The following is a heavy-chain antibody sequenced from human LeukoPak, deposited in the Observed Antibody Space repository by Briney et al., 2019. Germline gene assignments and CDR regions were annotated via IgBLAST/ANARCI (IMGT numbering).Heavy chain of an antibody. D-gene: IGHD3-10*01. J-gene: IGHJ4*02. V-gene: IGHV1-2*02. CDR2: INPNSGGT. CDR3: ARPSGGSGSYPAPHDY. Sequence: ASVKVSCKASGYTFTGYYMHWVRQAPGQGLEWMGWINPNSGGTNYAQKFQGRVTMTRDTPISTAYMELSRLRSDDTAVYYCARPSGGSGSYPAPHDYWGQGTLVTVSS. CDR1: GYTFTGYY.